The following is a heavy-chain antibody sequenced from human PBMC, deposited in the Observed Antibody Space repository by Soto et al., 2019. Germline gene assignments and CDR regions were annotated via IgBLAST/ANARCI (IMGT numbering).Heavy chain of an antibody. CDR1: GYTFTSYD. Sequence: GASVKVSCKASGYTFTSYDINWGRQATGQGLEWMGWMNPNSGNTGYAQKFQGRVTMTRNTSISTAYMELSSLRSEDTAVYYCARFRQAVAGKNWFDPWGQGTLVTVS. D-gene: IGHD6-19*01. CDR3: ARFRQAVAGKNWFDP. J-gene: IGHJ5*02. CDR2: MNPNSGNT. V-gene: IGHV1-8*01.